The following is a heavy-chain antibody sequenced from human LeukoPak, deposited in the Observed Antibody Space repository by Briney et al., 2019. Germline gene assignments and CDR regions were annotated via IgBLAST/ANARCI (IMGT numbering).Heavy chain of an antibody. J-gene: IGHJ6*03. D-gene: IGHD2/OR15-2a*01. Sequence: PGGSLRLSCAASGFTFSSYSMNWVRQAPGKGLEWVAFIRYDGSNKYYADSVKGRFTISRDNSKNTLYLQMNSLRAEDTAVYYCAKEVSRISFAGYMDVWGKGTTVTVSS. CDR2: IRYDGSNK. V-gene: IGHV3-30*02. CDR1: GFTFSSYS. CDR3: AKEVSRISFAGYMDV.